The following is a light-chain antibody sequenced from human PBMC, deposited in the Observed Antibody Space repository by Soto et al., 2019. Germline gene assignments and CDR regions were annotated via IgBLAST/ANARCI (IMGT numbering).Light chain of an antibody. CDR1: QTISNW. CDR2: KAS. J-gene: IGKJ4*01. Sequence: DIPMTQSPSPLSASVGDRVTITCRASQTISNWLAWYQQKPGKAPKLLIYKASTLESGVPSRFSGTGSGTEFTLTISSLQPDDFATYYCHQFSFSHTFGGGTKVEIK. CDR3: HQFSFSHT. V-gene: IGKV1-5*03.